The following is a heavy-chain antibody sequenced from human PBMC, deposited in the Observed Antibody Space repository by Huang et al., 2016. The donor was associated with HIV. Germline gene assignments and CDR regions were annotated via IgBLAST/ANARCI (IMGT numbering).Heavy chain of an antibody. CDR2: IN. Sequence: QVQLVQSGSELKKPGASVKVSCKASGYTFTNYAMNWVRQAPGQGLEWMGWINTGRWVFSLDTAVSAAYLQISSLKAEDTAMYYCARGFSSWPNSDYWGQGTLVTVSS. V-gene: IGHV7-4-1*02. J-gene: IGHJ4*02. D-gene: IGHD6-13*01. CDR1: GYTFTNYA. CDR3: ARGFSSWPNSDY.